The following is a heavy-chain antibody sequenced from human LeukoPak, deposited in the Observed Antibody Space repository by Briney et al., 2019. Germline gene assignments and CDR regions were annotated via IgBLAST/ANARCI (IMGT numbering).Heavy chain of an antibody. V-gene: IGHV3-72*01. J-gene: IGHJ4*02. CDR2: SKNKDYDYST. Sequence: PGGPLRLSCAPSGVTFSDHHMDCVRQAPGKGREWSGRSKNKDYDYSTVYAASVKDRLTFSRDDPKSSLYLQMNSLTTEDTAVYYGTRIFYYGTRGYYPDFWGQGTLVSVSS. CDR3: TRIFYYGTRGYYPDF. D-gene: IGHD3-22*01. CDR1: GVTFSDHH.